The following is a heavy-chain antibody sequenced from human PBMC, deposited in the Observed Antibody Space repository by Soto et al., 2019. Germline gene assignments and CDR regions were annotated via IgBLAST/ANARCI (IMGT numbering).Heavy chain of an antibody. J-gene: IGHJ4*02. D-gene: IGHD1-20*01. CDR1: GGTFSSYA. Sequence: ASVKVSCKASGGTFSSYAISWVRQAPGQGLEWMGGIIPIFGIANYAQKFQGRVTITADKSTSTAYMELSSLRSEDTAVYYCARATGLNLTVSLFDYWGQGTLVTVSS. V-gene: IGHV1-69*10. CDR3: ARATGLNLTVSLFDY. CDR2: IIPIFGIA.